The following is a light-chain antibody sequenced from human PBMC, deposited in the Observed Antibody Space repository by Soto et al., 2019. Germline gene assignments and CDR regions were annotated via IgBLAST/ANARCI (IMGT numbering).Light chain of an antibody. J-gene: IGKJ1*01. V-gene: IGKV3-20*01. CDR3: QQDGSSPT. CDR1: QSVSSSY. Sequence: EIVLTQSPGTLSLSPGERATLSCRSSQSVSSSYLAWYQQKPGQAPRLLIYDVSSRATGIPDRFSGSGSGTDFPLTISRLEPEDSAVYYCQQDGSSPTFGQGTKVEIK. CDR2: DVS.